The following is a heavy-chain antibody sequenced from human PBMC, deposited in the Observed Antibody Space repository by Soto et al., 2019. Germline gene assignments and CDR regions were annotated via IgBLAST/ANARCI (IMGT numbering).Heavy chain of an antibody. CDR2: ISSSSSTI. V-gene: IGHV3-48*01. D-gene: IGHD4-17*01. CDR3: ARDLHPYGDKRGLIWYFDL. CDR1: GFTFSSYS. J-gene: IGHJ2*01. Sequence: GGSLRLSCAASGFTFSSYSMNWVRQAPGKGLEWVSYISSSSSTIYYADSVKGRFTISRDNAKNSLYLQMNSLRAEETAVYYCARDLHPYGDKRGLIWYFDLWGRGTLVTVSS.